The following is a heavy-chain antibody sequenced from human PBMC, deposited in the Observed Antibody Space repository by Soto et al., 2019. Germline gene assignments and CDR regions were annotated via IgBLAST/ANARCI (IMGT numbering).Heavy chain of an antibody. Sequence: QVQLQESGPGLVKPSQTLSLTCTVSGGSISSGGYYWSWIRQHPGKGLERIGYIYYSGSTYYNPSLKSLVTISVETSKNQFSLKLSSVTAADTAVYYCARDQKSLTANNDAFDIWGQGTMVTVSS. CDR1: GGSISSGGYY. V-gene: IGHV4-31*01. D-gene: IGHD3-16*02. CDR3: ARDQKSLTANNDAFDI. J-gene: IGHJ3*02. CDR2: IYYSGST.